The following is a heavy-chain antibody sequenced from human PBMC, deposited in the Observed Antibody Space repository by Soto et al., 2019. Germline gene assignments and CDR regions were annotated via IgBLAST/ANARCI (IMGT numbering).Heavy chain of an antibody. J-gene: IGHJ4*02. CDR3: AKGPGLVASSGSPDS. CDR2: ISWNSASI. Sequence: EVQLVESGGGLVQPGRSLRLSCAASGFTFDDFAMHWVRQPPGKGLEWVSGISWNSASIVYADSVKGRFTISRDNAKNSLYLQLDSVAVEDTAFYYCAKGPGLVASSGSPDSWGQGTLVSVSS. V-gene: IGHV3-9*01. D-gene: IGHD2-8*02. CDR1: GFTFDDFA.